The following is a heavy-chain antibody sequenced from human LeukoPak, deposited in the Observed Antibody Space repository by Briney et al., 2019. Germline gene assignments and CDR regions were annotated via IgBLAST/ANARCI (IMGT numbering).Heavy chain of an antibody. CDR1: GVSISNAGYL. V-gene: IGHV4-30-2*01. Sequence: SETLSLTCTVSGVSISNAGYLWSWIRQPPGKGLEYIGYIYDSEGTYYNPSLKSRVTVSVDRSKNQFSLKLSSVTAADTAVYYCATGYSSGWYNWFDPWGQGTLVTVSS. D-gene: IGHD6-19*01. CDR3: ATGYSSGWYNWFDP. CDR2: IYDSEGT. J-gene: IGHJ5*02.